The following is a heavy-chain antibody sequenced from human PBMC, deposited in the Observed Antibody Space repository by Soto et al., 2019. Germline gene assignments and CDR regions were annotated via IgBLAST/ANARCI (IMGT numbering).Heavy chain of an antibody. D-gene: IGHD4-17*01. J-gene: IGHJ3*02. Sequence: GGSLRLSCAASGFTFSSYAMSWVRQAPGKGLEWVSAISGSGGSTYYADSVKGRFTISRDNSKNTLYLQMNSLRAEDTAVYDCAKAPNYGDYNWGAFDIWGQGTMVTVSS. CDR2: ISGSGGST. CDR1: GFTFSSYA. V-gene: IGHV3-23*01. CDR3: AKAPNYGDYNWGAFDI.